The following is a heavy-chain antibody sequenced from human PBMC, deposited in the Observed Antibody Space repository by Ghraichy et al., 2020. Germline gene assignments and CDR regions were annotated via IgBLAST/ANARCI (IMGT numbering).Heavy chain of an antibody. V-gene: IGHV4-30-4*01. CDR2: IYYSGST. Sequence: SETLSLTCTVSGGSISSGDYYWSWIRQPPGKGLEWIGYIYYSGSTYYNPSLKSRVTISVDTSKNQFSLKLSSVTAADTAVYYCARVYCGGDCYSLIRSEYYYYYMDVWGKGTTVTVSS. CDR3: ARVYCGGDCYSLIRSEYYYYYMDV. J-gene: IGHJ6*03. CDR1: GGSISSGDYY. D-gene: IGHD2-21*02.